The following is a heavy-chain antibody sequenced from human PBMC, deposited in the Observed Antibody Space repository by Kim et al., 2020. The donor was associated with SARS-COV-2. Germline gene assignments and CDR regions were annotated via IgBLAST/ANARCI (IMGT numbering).Heavy chain of an antibody. CDR3: SRSGGYSSRYPFDY. V-gene: IGHV4-34*01. J-gene: IGHJ4*02. CDR1: GGSFSGYY. D-gene: IGHD6-13*01. Sequence: SETLSLTCAVYGGSFSGYYWSWIRQPPGKGLEWIGEINHSGSTNYNPSLKSRVTISVDTSKNQFSLKLSSVTAADTAVYYCSRSGGYSSRYPFDYWGQGTLVTVSS. CDR2: INHSGST.